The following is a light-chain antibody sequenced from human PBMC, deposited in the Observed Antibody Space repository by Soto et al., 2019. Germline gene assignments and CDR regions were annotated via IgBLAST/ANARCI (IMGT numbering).Light chain of an antibody. V-gene: IGKV3-20*01. CDR3: QQYGSTPRT. CDR1: QSVSSDY. Sequence: DILSTHSPGTLSLSTGDVDTLSGSSSQSVSSDYLAWYQQKPGQAPRLLIFGAFSRATGIPDRFSGSGSGTDFTLTISRLENEDLEVYYCQQYGSTPRTFGQGTKGDIK. CDR2: GAF. J-gene: IGKJ1*01.